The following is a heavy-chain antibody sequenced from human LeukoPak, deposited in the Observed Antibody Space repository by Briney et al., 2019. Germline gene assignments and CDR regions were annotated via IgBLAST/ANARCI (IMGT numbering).Heavy chain of an antibody. CDR2: INHSGST. CDR1: GGSFSGYY. Sequence: SETLSLTCAVYGGSFSGYYWSWIRQPPGKGLEWIGEINHSGSTNYNPSLKSRVTIPVDTSKNQFSLKLSSVTAADTAVYYCARGGLPRRLVPFDYWGQGTLVTVSS. D-gene: IGHD6-19*01. V-gene: IGHV4-34*01. CDR3: ARGGLPRRLVPFDY. J-gene: IGHJ4*02.